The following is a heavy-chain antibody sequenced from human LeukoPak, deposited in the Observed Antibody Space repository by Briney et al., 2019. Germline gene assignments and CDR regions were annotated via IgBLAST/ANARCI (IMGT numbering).Heavy chain of an antibody. CDR1: GGTFSSYA. D-gene: IGHD3-3*01. J-gene: IGHJ5*02. CDR3: ARGRITIFGAPNWFDP. Sequence: SVKVSCKASGGTFSSYAISWVRQAPGQGLEWMGGIIPIFGTANYAQKFQGRVTITTDTSTSTAYMELRSLRSDDTAVYYCARGRITIFGAPNWFDPWGQGTLVTVSS. CDR2: IIPIFGTA. V-gene: IGHV1-69*05.